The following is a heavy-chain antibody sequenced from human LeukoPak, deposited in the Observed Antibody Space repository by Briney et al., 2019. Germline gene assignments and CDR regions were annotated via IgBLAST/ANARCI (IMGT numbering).Heavy chain of an antibody. CDR2: INPSGGST. CDR1: GYTFTSYY. V-gene: IGHV1-46*01. Sequence: ASVKVSCKASGYTFTSYYMHWVRQAPGQGLEWMGIINPSGGSTSYAQKFQGRVTITADKSTSTAYMELSSLRSEDTAVYYCARVRATWFDPWGQGTLVTVSS. D-gene: IGHD2-15*01. J-gene: IGHJ5*02. CDR3: ARVRATWFDP.